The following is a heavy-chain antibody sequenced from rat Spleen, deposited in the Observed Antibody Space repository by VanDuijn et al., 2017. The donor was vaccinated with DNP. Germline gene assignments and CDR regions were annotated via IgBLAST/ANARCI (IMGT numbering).Heavy chain of an antibody. V-gene: IGHV3-1*01. Sequence: EVQLQESGPGLVKPSQSLSLTCSVTGYSITSNYWAWIRKFPGSKMEWMGYISYSGGTRYNPSLKSRISITRDTSKNQFFLQLNSVTTEDTATYDCARSGYNTDYYHLGAYWGQGTLVTVSS. CDR3: ARSGYNTDYYHLGAY. CDR2: ISYSGGT. D-gene: IGHD1-6*01. J-gene: IGHJ3*01. CDR1: GYSITSNY.